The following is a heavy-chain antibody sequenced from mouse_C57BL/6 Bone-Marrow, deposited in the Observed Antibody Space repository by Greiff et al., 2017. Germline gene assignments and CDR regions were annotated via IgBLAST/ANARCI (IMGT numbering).Heavy chain of an antibody. Sequence: VQLQQPGAELVKPGASVKLSCKASGYTFTSYWMQWVKQRPGQGLEWIGEIDPSDSYTNYNQKFKGKATLTVDTSSSTAYMQLSSLTSEDSAVYYCASGSGYCGSIYFDYWGQGTTLTVSS. J-gene: IGHJ2*01. CDR1: GYTFTSYW. CDR3: ASGSGYCGSIYFDY. CDR2: IDPSDSYT. V-gene: IGHV1-50*01. D-gene: IGHD1-1*01.